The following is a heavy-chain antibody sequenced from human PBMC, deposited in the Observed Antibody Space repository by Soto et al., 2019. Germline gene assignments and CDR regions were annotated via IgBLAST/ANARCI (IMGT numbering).Heavy chain of an antibody. CDR2: TYSAGTT. Sequence: EVKLVESGGGLVQPGGSLRLSCAASGFMVSNNYVSWVRQAPRKGLEWVSVTYSAGTTNYADSVRGRFTISRDNSKNTVDLQMNSLRADDTAMYYCARWVTVYGGLDYWGQGTLVTVSS. CDR3: ARWVTVYGGLDY. V-gene: IGHV3-66*01. J-gene: IGHJ4*02. CDR1: GFMVSNNY. D-gene: IGHD2-8*01.